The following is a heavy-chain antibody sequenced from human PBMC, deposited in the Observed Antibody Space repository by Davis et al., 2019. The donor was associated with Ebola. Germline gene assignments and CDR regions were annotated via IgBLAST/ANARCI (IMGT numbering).Heavy chain of an antibody. V-gene: IGHV1-18*01. Sequence: ASVKVSCKASSYTFTSYGISWVRQAPGQGLEWIGWISAYNGNTNYAQKLQGRVTMTTDTSRSTAYTELRSLRSDDTAVYYCAREAGATTRIYDSWGQGTLVTVSS. CDR3: AREAGATTRIYDS. J-gene: IGHJ5*01. CDR1: SYTFTSYG. CDR2: ISAYNGNT. D-gene: IGHD1-26*01.